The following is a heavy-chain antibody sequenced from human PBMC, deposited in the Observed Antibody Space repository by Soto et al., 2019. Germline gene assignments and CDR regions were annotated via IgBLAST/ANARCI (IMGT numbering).Heavy chain of an antibody. V-gene: IGHV3-7*01. CDR2: IKYDGSDK. CDR3: VASGGYLLEN. J-gene: IGHJ4*02. CDR1: GFSINTSW. Sequence: EVQLVESGGGLVQPGGSLRLSCVASGFSINTSWMTWVRQAPGKGLEWVANIKYDGSDKNYADSVKGRFTISRDNAKNSLFLQMNSLGADDSAVYYCVASGGYLLENGGQGTLVTVSS. D-gene: IGHD1-1*01.